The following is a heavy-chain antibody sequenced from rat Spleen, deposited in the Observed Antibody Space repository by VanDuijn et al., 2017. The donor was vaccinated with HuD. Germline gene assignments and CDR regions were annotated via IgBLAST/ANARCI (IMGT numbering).Heavy chain of an antibody. V-gene: IGHV2-6*01. CDR2: IPSGGNT. CDR1: GFSLPSIA. CDR3: TRGPYYGGYFDY. J-gene: IGHJ2*01. Sequence: QVQLKESGPGLVQPSQTLSLTCTVPGFSLPSIAVSWIRRPPGVGLAWIAAIPSGGNTYYNSTLKSRLSICRDTSKNQVFIKMNSLQTEDTAIYCCTRGPYYGGYFDYWGQGVMVTVSS. D-gene: IGHD1-11*01.